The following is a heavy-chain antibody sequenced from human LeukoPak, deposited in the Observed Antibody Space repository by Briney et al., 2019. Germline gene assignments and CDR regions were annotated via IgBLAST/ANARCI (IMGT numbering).Heavy chain of an antibody. J-gene: IGHJ6*02. D-gene: IGHD2-21*01. Sequence: GGSLRLSCGASGFTFSNYGMHWVRQAPGKGLEWLAVIYYDGSKEIYAESVKGRFTISRDISKNSLFLQMNSLRAEDTALYYCAKEGGERPRAYYYGMDVWGQGTTVTVSS. CDR2: IYYDGSKE. CDR1: GFTFSNYG. V-gene: IGHV3-30*02. CDR3: AKEGGERPRAYYYGMDV.